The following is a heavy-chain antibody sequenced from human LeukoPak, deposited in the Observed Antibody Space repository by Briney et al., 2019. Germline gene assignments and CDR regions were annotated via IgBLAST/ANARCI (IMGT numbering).Heavy chain of an antibody. J-gene: IGHJ5*02. Sequence: ASVKVSCKASGYTFTCYGISWVRQAPGQGLEWMGWISAYNGNTNYAQELQGRVTMTTDTSTSTAYMELRSLRSDDTAVYYCARGDPFSSSSTTQSFDPWGQGTLVTVSS. CDR3: ARGDPFSSSSTTQSFDP. CDR1: GYTFTCYG. CDR2: ISAYNGNT. D-gene: IGHD6-13*01. V-gene: IGHV1-18*01.